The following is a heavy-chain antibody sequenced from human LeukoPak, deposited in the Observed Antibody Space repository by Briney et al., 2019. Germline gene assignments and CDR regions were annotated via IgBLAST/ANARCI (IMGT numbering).Heavy chain of an antibody. CDR2: ISSSSSYI. CDR1: GLTFSSYS. J-gene: IGHJ3*02. V-gene: IGHV3-21*01. D-gene: IGHD3-10*01. Sequence: GGSLRLSCAASGLTFSSYSMNWVRQAPGKGLEWVSSISSSSSYIYYADSVKGRFTISRDNAKNSLYLQMNSLRAEDTAVYYCASNMAPAVRGVYDAFDIWGQGTMVTVSS. CDR3: ASNMAPAVRGVYDAFDI.